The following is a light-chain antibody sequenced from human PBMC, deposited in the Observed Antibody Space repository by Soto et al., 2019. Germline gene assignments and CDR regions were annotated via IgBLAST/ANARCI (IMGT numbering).Light chain of an antibody. CDR1: SSDVGGDNY. CDR2: GVR. Sequence: QSALTQPPSASGSPGQTVTISCPGTSSDVGGDNYVSWYQQHPGKAPKLLIYGVRNRPSGAPDRFSGSKSGNPASLTLSGLQAGDEADYLCHAYAGSNNCDFETGNKVT. CDR3: HAYAGSNNCD. V-gene: IGLV2-8*01. J-gene: IGLJ1*01.